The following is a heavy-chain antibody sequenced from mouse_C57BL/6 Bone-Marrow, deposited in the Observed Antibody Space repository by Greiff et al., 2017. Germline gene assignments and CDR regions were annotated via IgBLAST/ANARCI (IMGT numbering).Heavy chain of an antibody. J-gene: IGHJ3*01. CDR3: ARRVYGSRFAH. D-gene: IGHD1-1*01. CDR1: GFTFSSYG. CDR2: ISSGGCYT. Sequence: EVQRVESGGDLVKPGGSLKLSCAASGFTFSSYGMSWVRQTPDKRLEWVATISSGGCYTYYPDSVKGRFTRSRDNAKNTLYLQMSSLKSEDTAMYYCARRVYGSRFAHWGQGTLVTVSA. V-gene: IGHV5-6*01.